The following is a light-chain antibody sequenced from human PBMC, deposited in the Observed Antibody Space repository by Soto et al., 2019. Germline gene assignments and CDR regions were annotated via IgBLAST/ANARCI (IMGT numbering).Light chain of an antibody. Sequence: EIVLTQSPATLSLSPGEMATLSCRASQSLNSYLAWFQQKPGQAPMLLIYHASNRATDIPARFSGSWSGTDFTLTISSLGPAEFAVSYCQQRRDWPLTFGGGTRVEI. J-gene: IGKJ4*01. CDR3: QQRRDWPLT. V-gene: IGKV3-11*01. CDR1: QSLNSY. CDR2: HAS.